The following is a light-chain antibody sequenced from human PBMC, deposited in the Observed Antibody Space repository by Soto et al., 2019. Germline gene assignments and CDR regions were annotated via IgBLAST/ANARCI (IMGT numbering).Light chain of an antibody. Sequence: QSALTQPASVSGSLGQSITISCTGTGSDIAGYNYISWYQQLPGKAPKLMIYEVTIRPSGISNRFSGSKSGNTACLTISGLQAEDEADYFCTSFTSTSSLYVFGTWTKVTVL. CDR2: EVT. CDR1: GSDIAGYNY. CDR3: TSFTSTSSLYV. J-gene: IGLJ1*01. V-gene: IGLV2-14*01.